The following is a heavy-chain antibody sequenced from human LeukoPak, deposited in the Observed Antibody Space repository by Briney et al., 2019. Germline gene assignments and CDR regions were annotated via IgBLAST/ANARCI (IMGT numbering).Heavy chain of an antibody. CDR1: GFTFSSYW. CDR2: IKQDGSEK. Sequence: GGSLRLSCAASGFTFSSYWMSWARQAPGKGLEWVANIKQDGSEKYYVDSVEGRFTISRDNAKNSLYLQMNSLRAEDTAVYYCARSGRYNWNDNWFDPWGQGTLVTVSS. D-gene: IGHD1-1*01. CDR3: ARSGRYNWNDNWFDP. V-gene: IGHV3-7*03. J-gene: IGHJ5*02.